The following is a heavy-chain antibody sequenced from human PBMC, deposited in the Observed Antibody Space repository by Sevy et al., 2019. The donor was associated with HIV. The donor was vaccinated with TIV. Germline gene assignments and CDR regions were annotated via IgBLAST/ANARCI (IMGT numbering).Heavy chain of an antibody. J-gene: IGHJ4*02. CDR1: GFTFSSHG. CDR2: ISYDGSYK. D-gene: IGHD6-13*01. V-gene: IGHV3-30*03. Sequence: GGSLRLSYAASGFTFSSHGMHWVRQAPGKGLEWVAVISYDGSYKSYGDSVKGRFTISRDDSKNTLYLQMNSLRPEDTAVYYCARDSGYSINWYPAYWGQGTLVTVSS. CDR3: ARDSGYSINWYPAY.